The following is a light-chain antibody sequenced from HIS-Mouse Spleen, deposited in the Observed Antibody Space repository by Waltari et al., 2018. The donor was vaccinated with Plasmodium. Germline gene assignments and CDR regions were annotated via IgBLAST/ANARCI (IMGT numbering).Light chain of an antibody. CDR1: QSVSSN. J-gene: IGKJ3*01. CDR3: QQYNNWSFT. CDR2: GAS. V-gene: IGKV3-15*01. Sequence: EIVMTQSPATLSVSPGERATFSCRASQSVSSNIAWYQQKPCQAPRLLIYGASTRATGIPARFSGSGSGTEFTLTISSLQSEDFAVYYCQQYNNWSFTFGPGTKVDIK.